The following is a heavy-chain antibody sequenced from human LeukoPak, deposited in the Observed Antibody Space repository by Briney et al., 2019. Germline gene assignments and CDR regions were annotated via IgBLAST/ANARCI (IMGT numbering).Heavy chain of an antibody. CDR2: ISGSGGST. V-gene: IGHV3-23*01. J-gene: IGHJ6*04. CDR1: GFTFDSYA. CDR3: AKGRASGTLYYYGMDV. D-gene: IGHD1-1*01. Sequence: GESLRLSCAASGFTFDSYAMRWVRQAPGKGLEWVSSISGSGGSTYYVDFVKGRFTISRDNSKNTLYLQMNSLRAEDTAVYYCAKGRASGTLYYYGMDVWGKGTTVTVSA.